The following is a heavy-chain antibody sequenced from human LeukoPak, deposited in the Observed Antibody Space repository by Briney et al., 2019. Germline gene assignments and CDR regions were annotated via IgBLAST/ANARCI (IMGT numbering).Heavy chain of an antibody. CDR3: AKDLTMIVVVTTTARGDY. D-gene: IGHD3-22*01. CDR2: NRGRRGST. Sequence: GGSVRLFCAASGFTFSIHAMRWARHAPGGGVELVSANRGRRGSTYYADPVKGRYTISRDNSKNTLYLQMNSLRAEDTAVYYCAKDLTMIVVVTTTARGDYWGQGTLVTVSS. V-gene: IGHV3-23*01. J-gene: IGHJ4*02. CDR1: GFTFSIHA.